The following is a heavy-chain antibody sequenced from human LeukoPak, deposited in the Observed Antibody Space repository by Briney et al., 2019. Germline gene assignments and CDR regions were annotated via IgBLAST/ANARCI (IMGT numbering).Heavy chain of an antibody. CDR2: IDGDDDT. Sequence: ESGPALVKPTQTLTLTCTFSGFSLSTSGMCINWIRQPPGKALEWLALIDGDDDTNYSTSLKTRLTISKDTSKNQVVLTMTNMDPVDTATYYCARLHYSSAWGPSNFDYWGQGILATVSS. CDR3: ARLHYSSAWGPSNFDY. V-gene: IGHV2-70*13. D-gene: IGHD6-25*01. J-gene: IGHJ4*02. CDR1: GFSLSTSGMC.